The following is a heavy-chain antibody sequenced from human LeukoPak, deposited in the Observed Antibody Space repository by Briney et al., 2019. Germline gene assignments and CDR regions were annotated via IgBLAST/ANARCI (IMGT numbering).Heavy chain of an antibody. J-gene: IGHJ4*02. Sequence: GRSLRLSCAASGFTFDDYAMHWVRQAPGKGLEWVSGISWNSGSIGYADSVKGRFTISRDNAKNSLYLQMNSLRAEDTAVYYCARDTGSYSGDYFDYWGQGTLVTVSS. V-gene: IGHV3-9*01. CDR2: ISWNSGSI. CDR3: ARDTGSYSGDYFDY. D-gene: IGHD1-26*01. CDR1: GFTFDDYA.